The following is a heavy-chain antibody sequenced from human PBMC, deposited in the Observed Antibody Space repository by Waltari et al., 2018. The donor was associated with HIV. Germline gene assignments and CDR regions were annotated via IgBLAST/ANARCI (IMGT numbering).Heavy chain of an antibody. CDR2: IKSGDEGGTT. J-gene: IGHJ4*02. Sequence: EVQLVESGGGWVKPGGSLRLSCAASGITFRNACMSWVSQAPGKGLEVVGRIKSGDEGGTTDNAAARKGRCTITRDDSKHTLYLQRDSLKTEDTAVYYCTTRWYSYESSDYWGQGTLVTVSS. CDR3: TTRWYSYESSDY. D-gene: IGHD3-22*01. CDR1: GITFRNAC. V-gene: IGHV3-15*01.